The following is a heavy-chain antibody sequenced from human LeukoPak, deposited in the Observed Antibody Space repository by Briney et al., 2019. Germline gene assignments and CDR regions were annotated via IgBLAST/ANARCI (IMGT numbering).Heavy chain of an antibody. J-gene: IGHJ4*02. CDR1: GGSISSYY. CDR2: IYYSGST. V-gene: IGHV4-59*08. CDR3: ARLGYYYDSSGYYYEELFDY. Sequence: SETLSLTCTVSGGSISSYYWSWIRQPPGKGLEWIGYIYYSGSTNYNPSLKSRVTISVGTSKNQFSLKLSSVTAADTAVYYCARLGYYYDSSGYYYEELFDYWGQGTLVTVSS. D-gene: IGHD3-22*01.